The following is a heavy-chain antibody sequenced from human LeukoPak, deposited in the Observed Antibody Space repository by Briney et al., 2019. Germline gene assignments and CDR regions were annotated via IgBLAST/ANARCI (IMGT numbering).Heavy chain of an antibody. CDR1: GGTFSSYA. CDR2: IIPIFGTA. CDR3: ARGYSNGWYHDY. D-gene: IGHD6-19*01. Sequence: GASVKVSCKASGGTFSSYAISWVRQAPGQGLEWMGGIIPIFGTANYAQKFQGRVTITADESTSTAYMELSSLRSEDMAIYYCARGYSNGWYHDYWGQGTPVIVSS. V-gene: IGHV1-69*13. J-gene: IGHJ4*02.